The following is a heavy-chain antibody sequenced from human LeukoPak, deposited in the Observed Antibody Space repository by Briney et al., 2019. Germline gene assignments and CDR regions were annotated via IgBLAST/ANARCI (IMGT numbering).Heavy chain of an antibody. Sequence: GGSLRLSCAASGFTFSTYGMHWVRQAPGKGLEWVAVIWYDGTDKYYADSVKGRFTISRDNSKNTLYLQMNSLRAEDTAVYYCARDASLYYDILTGYYNKAFDIWGQGTMVTVSS. V-gene: IGHV3-33*01. D-gene: IGHD3-9*01. CDR2: IWYDGTDK. CDR3: ARDASLYYDILTGYYNKAFDI. J-gene: IGHJ3*02. CDR1: GFTFSTYG.